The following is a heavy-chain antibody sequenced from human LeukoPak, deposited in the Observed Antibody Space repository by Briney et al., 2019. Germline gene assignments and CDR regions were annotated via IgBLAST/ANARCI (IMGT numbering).Heavy chain of an antibody. CDR3: ARDVGATPGYFDY. CDR1: GGSISSYY. J-gene: IGHJ4*02. D-gene: IGHD1-26*01. CDR2: IYYSGST. Sequence: SETLSLTCTVSGGSISSYYWNWIRQPPGKGLEWIGYIYYSGSTNYNPSLKSRVTISVDTSKNQFSLKLSSVTAADTAVYYCARDVGATPGYFDYWGQGTLVTVSS. V-gene: IGHV4-59*01.